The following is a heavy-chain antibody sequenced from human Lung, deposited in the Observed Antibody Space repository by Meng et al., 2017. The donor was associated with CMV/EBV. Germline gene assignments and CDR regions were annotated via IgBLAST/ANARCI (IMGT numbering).Heavy chain of an antibody. CDR3: ARVEVGITSGDY. D-gene: IGHD1-26*01. V-gene: IGHV1-18*01. J-gene: IGHJ4*02. CDR1: GYPFTNYG. CDR2: ISAYNGNT. Sequence: QAQVVKSGGEGQKPGGSLKVSCEASGYPFTNYGITWVRQAPGQGLEWMGWISAYNGNTNYAQTLQGRVTMTTDTSTSTAYMELRSLRSDDTAVYYCARVEVGITSGDYWGQGTLVTVSS.